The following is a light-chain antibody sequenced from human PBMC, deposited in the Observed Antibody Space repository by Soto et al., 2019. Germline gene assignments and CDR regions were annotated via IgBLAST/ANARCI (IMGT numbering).Light chain of an antibody. J-gene: IGLJ1*01. Sequence: QSVLTQPPSASGTPGQRVTISCSGSSSNIGDNNVNWYQKLPGTAPKLLIFANDQRPSGVPDRISGSKSGTSASLVISGLQAEDEADYYCATWDDRPNVFYVFGTGTKLTVL. CDR1: SSNIGDNN. V-gene: IGLV1-44*01. CDR3: ATWDDRPNVFYV. CDR2: AND.